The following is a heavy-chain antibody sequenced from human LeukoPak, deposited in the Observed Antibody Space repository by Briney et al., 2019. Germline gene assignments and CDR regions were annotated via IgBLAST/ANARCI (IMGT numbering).Heavy chain of an antibody. J-gene: IGHJ4*02. D-gene: IGHD3-3*01. CDR3: AGEDWYYDFWSGYQN. V-gene: IGHV1-18*01. CDR2: ISAYNGNT. CDR1: GYTFTSYG. Sequence: ASVKVSCKASGYTFTSYGISWVRQAPGQGLEWMGWISAYNGNTNYAQKLQGRVTMTTDTSTSTAYMELRSLRSDDTAVYYCAGEDWYYDFWSGYQNWGQGTLVTVSS.